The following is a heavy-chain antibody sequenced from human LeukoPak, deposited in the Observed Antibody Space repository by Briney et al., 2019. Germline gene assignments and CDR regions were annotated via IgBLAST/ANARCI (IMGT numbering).Heavy chain of an antibody. CDR3: ARGLHLERRGRFFPLHI. CDR2: ISINNGNT. D-gene: IGHD1-1*01. Sequence: EASVKVSCKASDYTFTSYGINWVRQAPGQGLERMGWISINNGNTNYAQKLQGRVTMTTDTSTSTAYMELRSLRSDDTAVYYCARGLHLERRGRFFPLHIWGQGTMVTVSS. V-gene: IGHV1-18*01. J-gene: IGHJ3*02. CDR1: DYTFTSYG.